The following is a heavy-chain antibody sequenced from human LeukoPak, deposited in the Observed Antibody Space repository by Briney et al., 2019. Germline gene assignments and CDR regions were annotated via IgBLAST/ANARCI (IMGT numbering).Heavy chain of an antibody. J-gene: IGHJ3*02. V-gene: IGHV4-59*08. CDR2: IYYSGST. Sequence: SETLSLTCTVSSGSISSYYWSWIRQPPGKGLEWIGYIYYSGSTNYNPSLKSRVTISVDTSKNQFSLKLSSVTAADTAVYYCARQLERRSDAFDIWGQGTMVTVSS. D-gene: IGHD1-1*01. CDR1: SGSISSYY. CDR3: ARQLERRSDAFDI.